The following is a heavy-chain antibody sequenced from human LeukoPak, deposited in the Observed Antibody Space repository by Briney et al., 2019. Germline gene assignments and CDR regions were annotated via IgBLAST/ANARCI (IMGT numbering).Heavy chain of an antibody. CDR3: AKDRQWLVFFYGMDV. CDR2: ISSDGSST. D-gene: IGHD6-19*01. CDR1: GFTFSNYW. J-gene: IGHJ6*04. Sequence: GGSLRLSCAASGFTFSNYWMHWVRQAPGKGLVWVSRISSDGSSTSYADSVKGRFTISRDNAKNTLFLQMSSLGAEDTAVYYCAKDRQWLVFFYGMDVWGKGTTVTVSS. V-gene: IGHV3-74*01.